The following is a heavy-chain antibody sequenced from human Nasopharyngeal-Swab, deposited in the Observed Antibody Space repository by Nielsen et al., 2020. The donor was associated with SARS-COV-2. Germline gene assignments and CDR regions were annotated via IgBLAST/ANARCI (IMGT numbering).Heavy chain of an antibody. J-gene: IGHJ3*02. CDR2: ISWDGGST. D-gene: IGHD6-19*01. CDR1: GFTFDDYT. CDR3: AKDGGSGWYPDAFDI. Sequence: GESLKISCVASGFTFDDYTMHWVRQAPGKGLEWVSLISWDGGSTYYADSVKGRFTISRDNSKNSLYLQMNSLRTEDTALYYCAKDGGSGWYPDAFDIWGQGTMVTVSS. V-gene: IGHV3-43*01.